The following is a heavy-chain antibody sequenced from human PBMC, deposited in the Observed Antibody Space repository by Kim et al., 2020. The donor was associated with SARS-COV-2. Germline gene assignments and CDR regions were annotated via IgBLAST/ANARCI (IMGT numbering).Heavy chain of an antibody. Sequence: SQKFQGRVTITRDTSASTAYMELSSLRSEDTAVYYCARGYSSGWFGYFQHWGQGTLVTVSS. J-gene: IGHJ1*01. V-gene: IGHV1-3*01. CDR3: ARGYSSGWFGYFQH. D-gene: IGHD6-19*01.